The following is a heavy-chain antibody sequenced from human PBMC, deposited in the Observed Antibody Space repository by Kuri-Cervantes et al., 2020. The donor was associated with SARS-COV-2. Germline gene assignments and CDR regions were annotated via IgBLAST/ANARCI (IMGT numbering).Heavy chain of an antibody. CDR1: GGSFSGYY. CDR3: ARGAIAPGDYYYYGMDV. J-gene: IGHJ6*02. CDR2: INHSGST. V-gene: IGHV4-34*01. D-gene: IGHD2-21*01. Sequence: GSLRLSCAVYGGSFSGYYWSWIRQPPGKGLEWIGEINHSGSTNYNPSLKSRVTISVDTSKNQFSLKLSSVTAADTAVYYCARGAIAPGDYYYYGMDVWGQGTTVTVSS.